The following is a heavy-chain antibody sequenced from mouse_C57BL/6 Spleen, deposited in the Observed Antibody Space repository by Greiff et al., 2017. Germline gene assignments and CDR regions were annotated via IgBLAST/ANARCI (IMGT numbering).Heavy chain of an antibody. CDR1: GYTFTGYW. Sequence: QVQLQQSGAELMKPGASVKLSCKATGYTFTGYWIEWVKQRPGHGLEWIGEILPGSGSTNYTEKFKGKATFTADTSSNTAYMQLSSLTTEDSAIYYCARSLTTVVATDAMDYWGQGTSVTVSS. CDR3: ARSLTTVVATDAMDY. J-gene: IGHJ4*01. D-gene: IGHD1-1*01. V-gene: IGHV1-9*01. CDR2: ILPGSGST.